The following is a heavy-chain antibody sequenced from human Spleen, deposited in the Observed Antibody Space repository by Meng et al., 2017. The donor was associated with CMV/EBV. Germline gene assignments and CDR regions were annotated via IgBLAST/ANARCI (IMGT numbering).Heavy chain of an antibody. CDR3: ARGVVVPAAIYYFDY. J-gene: IGHJ4*02. V-gene: IGHV4-31*02. Sequence: GSISSGGYYWSWIRQHPGKGLEWIGYIYYSGSTYYNPSLKSRVTISVDTSKNQFSLKLSSVTAADTAVYYCARGVVVPAAIYYFDYWGQGTLVTVSS. D-gene: IGHD2-2*02. CDR2: IYYSGST. CDR1: GSISSGGYY.